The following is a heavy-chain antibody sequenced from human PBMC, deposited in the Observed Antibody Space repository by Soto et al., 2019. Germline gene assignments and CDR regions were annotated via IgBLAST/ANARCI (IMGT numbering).Heavy chain of an antibody. J-gene: IGHJ4*02. D-gene: IGHD2-21*02. CDR2: IYPGDSVT. CDR3: ARRSYCGGDCYFADY. CDR1: GYIFASYW. V-gene: IGHV5-51*01. Sequence: PGESLKISCKGSGYIFASYWIGWVRQMPGKVLVWMATIYPGDSVTRYSPSFLGQVTISADKSINTAYLQWSSLKASDTAMYYCARRSYCGGDCYFADYWGQGTLVTVSS.